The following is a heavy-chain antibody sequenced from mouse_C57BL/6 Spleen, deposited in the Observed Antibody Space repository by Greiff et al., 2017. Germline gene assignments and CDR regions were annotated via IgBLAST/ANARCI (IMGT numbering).Heavy chain of an antibody. CDR3: ARRAWGGKGWYIDV. D-gene: IGHD1-1*02. V-gene: IGHV8-12*01. J-gene: IGHJ1*03. CDR1: GFSLSTSGMG. Sequence: QVTLKESGPGILQSSQTLSLTCSFSGFSLSTSGMGVSWIRQPSGKGLEWLAHIYWDDDKRYNPFLKSRPTIVKDTSRNQVYLKITSVDTADTATYYCARRAWGGKGWYIDVWGTGTSVTVSS. CDR2: IYWDDDK.